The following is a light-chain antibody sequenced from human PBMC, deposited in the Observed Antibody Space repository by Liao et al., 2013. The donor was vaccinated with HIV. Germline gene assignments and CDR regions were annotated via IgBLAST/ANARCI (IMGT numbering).Light chain of an antibody. CDR1: VLSKQY. CDR2: KNS. J-gene: IGLJ3*02. Sequence: SYELIQPPSVSVSPGQTARITCSGDVLSKQYGFWYQQKAGQAPVLVIYKNSERPSGIPDRFSGSNSGNTATLTISGTQAMDEADYYCQIWDSSTAWVFGGGTKLTVL. CDR3: QIWDSSTAWV. V-gene: IGLV3-1*01.